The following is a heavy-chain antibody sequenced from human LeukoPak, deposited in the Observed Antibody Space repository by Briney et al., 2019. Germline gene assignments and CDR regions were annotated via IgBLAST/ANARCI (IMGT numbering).Heavy chain of an antibody. CDR1: QFTFSHYG. CDR2: IWSDASDK. V-gene: IGHV3-33*06. Sequence: GGSLRLSYAASQFTFSHYGMHWVRQAPGRGLQWVAVIWSDASDKYYSDSVKGRFTISRDNSKNTLYLEMNNLRAEDTAVYYCAKDAERGFDYSNSLNYWGQGTLVTVSS. CDR3: AKDAERGFDYSNSLNY. D-gene: IGHD4-11*01. J-gene: IGHJ4*02.